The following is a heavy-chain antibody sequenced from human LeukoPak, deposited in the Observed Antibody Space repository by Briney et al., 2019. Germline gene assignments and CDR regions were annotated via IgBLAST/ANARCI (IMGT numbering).Heavy chain of an antibody. V-gene: IGHV3-48*02. Sequence: GGSLRLSCEASGFTFSGYSMNWARQAPGKGLEWISYISSSSSAIYYADSVKGRFTISRDNAKNSLYLQMNSLRDEDTAVYYCARDIPGGSSWGYYFDYWGQGTLVTVSS. CDR3: ARDIPGGSSWGYYFDY. CDR2: ISSSSSAI. CDR1: GFTFSGYS. J-gene: IGHJ4*02. D-gene: IGHD6-6*01.